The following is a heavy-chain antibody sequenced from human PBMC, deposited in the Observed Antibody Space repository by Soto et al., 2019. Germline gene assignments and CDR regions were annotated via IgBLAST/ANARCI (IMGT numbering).Heavy chain of an antibody. J-gene: IGHJ6*02. CDR3: ARVLIVATTLGGMDV. Sequence: ESGGGLVQPGGSLRLSCAASGFTFSDYYMNWIRQTPGKGLEWVSYINSDGTTIYYSDSVKGRFTISRDNAKNSLYLQMNSLRAEDTAVYYCARVLIVATTLGGMDVWGQGTTVTVSS. CDR2: INSDGTTI. V-gene: IGHV3-11*01. CDR1: GFTFSDYY. D-gene: IGHD5-12*01.